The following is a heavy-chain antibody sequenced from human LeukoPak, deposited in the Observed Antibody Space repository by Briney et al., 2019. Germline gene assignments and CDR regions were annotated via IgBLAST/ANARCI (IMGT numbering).Heavy chain of an antibody. J-gene: IGHJ4*02. CDR2: IYYSGST. CDR1: GGSINSYY. Sequence: SETLSLTCTVSGGSINSYYWSWIRQPPGKGLEWIGYIYYSGSTDYNPSLNSRVAISVDTSKNQFSLKLSSVTAADTAVYYCARYGFKFFEHWGQGALVTVSS. D-gene: IGHD5-24*01. V-gene: IGHV4-59*01. CDR3: ARYGFKFFEH.